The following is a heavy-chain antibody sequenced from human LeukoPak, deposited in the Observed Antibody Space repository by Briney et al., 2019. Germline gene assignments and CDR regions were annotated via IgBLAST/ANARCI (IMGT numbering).Heavy chain of an antibody. CDR1: NGSMTSDSYY. D-gene: IGHD2-2*03. V-gene: IGHV4-39*02. Sequence: SETLSLTCTVSNGSMTSDSYYWAWVRQPPGKGLEWIGTIFYSGKTYYSASLKSRVTVSLDTSKKNFSLRLSSVTAADAAVYYCARLWIVATWFDAWGQGALVTVSS. J-gene: IGHJ5*02. CDR2: IFYSGKT. CDR3: ARLWIVATWFDA.